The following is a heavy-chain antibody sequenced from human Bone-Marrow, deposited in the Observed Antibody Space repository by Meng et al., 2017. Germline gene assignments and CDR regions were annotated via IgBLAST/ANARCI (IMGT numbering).Heavy chain of an antibody. Sequence: SDTLSPTFAVYGGSFSGYYWSWIRQPPGKGLEWIGEINHSGSTNYNPSLKSRVTISVDTSKNQFSLKLSSVTAADTDVCYCARRYSGYSDAFDIWGQGTMVTVSS. CDR3: ARRYSGYSDAFDI. V-gene: IGHV4-34*01. CDR2: INHSGST. J-gene: IGHJ3*02. CDR1: GGSFSGYY. D-gene: IGHD5-12*01.